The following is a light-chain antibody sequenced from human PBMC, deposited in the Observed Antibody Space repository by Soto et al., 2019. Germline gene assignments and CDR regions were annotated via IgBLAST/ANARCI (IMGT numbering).Light chain of an antibody. CDR3: SSYGGSNNVV. V-gene: IGLV2-8*01. J-gene: IGLJ2*01. CDR1: SSDVGGYNY. Sequence: QSALTQPPSASGSPGQSVTISCTGTSSDVGGYNYVSWYQQHPGKGPKLVIYEVTKRPSGVPDRFSGSKSANTASLTVSGLQAEDEAHYYCSSYGGSNNVVFGGGTKLTVL. CDR2: EVT.